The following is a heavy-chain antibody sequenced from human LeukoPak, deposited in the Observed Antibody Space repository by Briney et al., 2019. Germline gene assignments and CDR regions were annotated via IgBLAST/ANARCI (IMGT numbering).Heavy chain of an antibody. J-gene: IGHJ4*02. Sequence: PGGSLRLSCAASGFTFSSDSMNWVRQAPGKGLEWVSSISSSSSYIYYADSVKGRFTISRDNAKNSLYLQMNSLRAEDTAVYYCARGRTKNYDSSGYYPEDYWGQGTLVTVSS. CDR3: ARGRTKNYDSSGYYPEDY. D-gene: IGHD3-22*01. V-gene: IGHV3-21*01. CDR2: ISSSSSYI. CDR1: GFTFSSDS.